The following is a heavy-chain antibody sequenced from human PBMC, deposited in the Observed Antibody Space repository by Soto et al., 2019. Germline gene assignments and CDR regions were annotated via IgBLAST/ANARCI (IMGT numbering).Heavy chain of an antibody. Sequence: PSENLSLTCADSGGSISSGGYSWRWIRKPPGNGLRWSWYIYQSGSTYYSPSLERRVTRSVDRSKSQFSLKLSSVTAADTAVYYCARGDYYDSSGSSLKAFDIWGQGTMVTVSS. V-gene: IGHV4-30-2*01. CDR3: ARGDYYDSSGSSLKAFDI. J-gene: IGHJ3*02. D-gene: IGHD3-22*01. CDR1: GGSISSGGYS. CDR2: IYQSGST.